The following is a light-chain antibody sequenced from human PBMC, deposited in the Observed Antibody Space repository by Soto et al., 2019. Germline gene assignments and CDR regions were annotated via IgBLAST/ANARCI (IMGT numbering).Light chain of an antibody. CDR3: QQYDQWWT. CDR1: QSVNNN. CDR2: GAS. V-gene: IGKV3-15*01. J-gene: IGKJ1*01. Sequence: EIVMTQSPVTLSVSPGERATFSCRASQSVNNNLAWYHLKPGQAPRLLLYGASIRATDVPARFSGGGSGTEYTLTISRLQSEDFGIYFCQQYDQWWTFGQGTKVDIK.